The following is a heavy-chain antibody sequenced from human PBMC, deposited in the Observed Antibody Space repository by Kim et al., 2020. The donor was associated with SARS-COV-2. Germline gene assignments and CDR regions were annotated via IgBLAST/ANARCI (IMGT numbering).Heavy chain of an antibody. CDR3: ARQCDSDMRERGDYYY. CDR2: IYPGDVDT. Sequence: GGSLRLSCQGFGYSFSRYWIAWVRQMPGKGLEWVGIIYPGDVDTRYSPSFQGPVTISADKYIRTEYLQGNSLEAADTAVYYCARQCDSDMRERGDYYY. V-gene: IGHV5-51*01. D-gene: IGHD3-10*01. CDR1: GYSFSRYW. J-gene: IGHJ6*01.